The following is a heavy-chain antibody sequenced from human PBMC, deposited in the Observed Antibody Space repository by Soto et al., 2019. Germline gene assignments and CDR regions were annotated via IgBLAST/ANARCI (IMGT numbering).Heavy chain of an antibody. V-gene: IGHV1-18*04. Sequence: QIQLVQSGLEVKKPGASVIVSCQTSGYTFTRYGINWVRQAPGQGLEWMGWINSNHGKRNYAEKFQGRITMTTNTSTRTGYMALRGLKSDDTAVYDCSIYCGDECASGGHWGQGTLVTVSS. CDR3: SIYCGDECASGGH. CDR2: INSNHGKR. J-gene: IGHJ4*02. D-gene: IGHD2-21*01. CDR1: GYTFTRYG.